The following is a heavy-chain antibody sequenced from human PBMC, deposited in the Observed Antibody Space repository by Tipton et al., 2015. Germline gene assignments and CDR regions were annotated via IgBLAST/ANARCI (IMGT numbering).Heavy chain of an antibody. V-gene: IGHV4-61*08. CDR2: IYYSGST. J-gene: IGHJ5*02. Sequence: LRLSCTVSVGSVSSADYYWSWIRQPPGKGLEWIAYIYYSGSTNYNPSLKSRVTMSVDTSKNQFSLKLTSVTAADTAVYYCARGGNNWFDPWGQGTLVTVSS. D-gene: IGHD2-15*01. CDR3: ARGGNNWFDP. CDR1: VGSVSSADYY.